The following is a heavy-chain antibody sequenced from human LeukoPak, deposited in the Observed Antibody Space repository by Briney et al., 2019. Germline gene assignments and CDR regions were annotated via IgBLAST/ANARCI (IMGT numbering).Heavy chain of an antibody. CDR3: AKGRGTTVTVAANY. J-gene: IGHJ4*02. D-gene: IGHD4-17*01. V-gene: IGHV3-23*01. CDR2: ISGTGGTT. Sequence: GGSLRLSCAASGFTFSNYSMSWVRQAPGKGLEWVSTISGTGGTTYYADSVKGRFTISRDTSKNTLFLQFNSLRADDTAVYYCAKGRGTTVTVAANYWGRGTLVTVSS. CDR1: GFTFSNYS.